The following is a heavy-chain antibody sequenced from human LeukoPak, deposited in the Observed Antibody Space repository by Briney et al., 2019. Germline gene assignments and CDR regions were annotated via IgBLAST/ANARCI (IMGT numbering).Heavy chain of an antibody. D-gene: IGHD3-10*01. J-gene: IGHJ4*02. Sequence: SVKVSCKASGGTFSSYAISWVRPAPGQGLEWMGGIIPIFGTANYAQKFQGRVTITTDESTSTAYMELSSLRSEDTAVYYCARGRVVRGVIILNYFDYWGQGTLVTVSS. CDR3: ARGRVVRGVIILNYFDY. V-gene: IGHV1-69*05. CDR2: IIPIFGTA. CDR1: GGTFSSYA.